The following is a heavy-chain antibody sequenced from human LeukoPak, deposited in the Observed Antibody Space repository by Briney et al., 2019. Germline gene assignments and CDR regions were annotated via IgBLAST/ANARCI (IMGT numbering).Heavy chain of an antibody. CDR1: GFTFSSYD. Sequence: GGSLRLSCAASGFTFSSYDMHWVRQATGKGLEWVSAIGTAGDTYYPGSVKGRFTISRENAKNSLYIQMNSLRAGDTAVYYCARALLGYCSGGSCYSTYYMDVWGKGTTVTVSS. J-gene: IGHJ6*03. CDR2: IGTAGDT. D-gene: IGHD2-15*01. V-gene: IGHV3-13*01. CDR3: ARALLGYCSGGSCYSTYYMDV.